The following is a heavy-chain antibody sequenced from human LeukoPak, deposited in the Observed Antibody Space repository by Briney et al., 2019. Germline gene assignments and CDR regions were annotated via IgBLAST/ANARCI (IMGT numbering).Heavy chain of an antibody. V-gene: IGHV3-48*03. CDR3: ARELMVMLHKLFDY. J-gene: IGHJ4*02. D-gene: IGHD2-8*01. CDR1: GFTFSSYE. Sequence: SGGSLRLSCAASGFTFSSYEMNWVRQAPGKGLEWVSYISSSGSIIYYADSVKGRFTISRDNAKNSLYLQMNSLRAEDTAVYYCARELMVMLHKLFDYWGQGTLVTVSS. CDR2: ISSSGSII.